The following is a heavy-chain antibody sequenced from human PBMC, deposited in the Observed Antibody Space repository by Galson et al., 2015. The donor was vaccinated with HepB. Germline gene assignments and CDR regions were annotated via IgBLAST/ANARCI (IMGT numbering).Heavy chain of an antibody. CDR2: INPSGGST. D-gene: IGHD6-19*01. Sequence: SVKVSCKASGYTFTSYYMHWVRQAPGQGLEWMGIINPSGGSTSYAQKFQGRVTMTRDTSTSTVYMELSGLRSEDTAVYYCATIAVAGTRGHDYWGQGTLVTVSS. J-gene: IGHJ4*02. V-gene: IGHV1-46*01. CDR3: ATIAVAGTRGHDY. CDR1: GYTFTSYY.